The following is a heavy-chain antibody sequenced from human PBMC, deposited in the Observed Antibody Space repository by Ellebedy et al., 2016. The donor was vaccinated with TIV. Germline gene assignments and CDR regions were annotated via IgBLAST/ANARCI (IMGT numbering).Heavy chain of an antibody. CDR3: ATYYGGAFEI. V-gene: IGHV4-61*01. J-gene: IGHJ3*02. CDR2: MDYSGLT. CDR1: SGSVSSARYP. Sequence: SETLSLTXTVSSGSVSSARYPWSWIRQPPGKGLEWIGYMDYSGLTNYSPSLKGRVSMSVDTSKNQFSLRLSSVTAADTAIYFCATYYGGAFEIWGRGTMVTVSS. D-gene: IGHD3-10*01.